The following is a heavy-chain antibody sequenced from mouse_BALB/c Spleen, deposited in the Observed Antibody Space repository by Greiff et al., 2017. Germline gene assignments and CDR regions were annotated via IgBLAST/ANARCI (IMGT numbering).Heavy chain of an antibody. Sequence: VQLQQSGTGLARPGASVKMSCKASGYSFTSYWMHWVKQRPGQGLEWIGAIYPGNSDTSYNQKFKGKAKLTAVTSASTAYMELSSLTNEDSAVYYCTRKYGNYYYAMDYWGQGTSVTVSS. CDR1: GYSFTSYW. CDR2: IYPGNSDT. J-gene: IGHJ4*01. D-gene: IGHD2-10*02. V-gene: IGHV1-5*01. CDR3: TRKYGNYYYAMDY.